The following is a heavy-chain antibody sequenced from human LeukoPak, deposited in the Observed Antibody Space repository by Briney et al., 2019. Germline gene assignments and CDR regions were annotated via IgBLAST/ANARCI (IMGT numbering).Heavy chain of an antibody. Sequence: GRSLRLSCEASGFTFIGYGMHWVRQAPGKGLEWVAGISYDGSNQYYTDSVKGRFTISRDNSKNTLYLQMNSLRPEDTAVYYCAKPRGGDSWAFDFWGQGTMVTVSS. V-gene: IGHV3-30*18. CDR2: ISYDGSNQ. J-gene: IGHJ3*01. CDR1: GFTFIGYG. CDR3: AKPRGGDSWAFDF. D-gene: IGHD2-21*02.